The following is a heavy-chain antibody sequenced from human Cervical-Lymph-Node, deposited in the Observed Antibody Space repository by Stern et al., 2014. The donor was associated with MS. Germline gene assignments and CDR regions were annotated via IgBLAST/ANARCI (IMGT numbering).Heavy chain of an antibody. CDR3: ARENTMLNDAFDI. J-gene: IGHJ3*02. Sequence: QVQLQESGPGLVKPSQTLSLTCTVSGGSISSGSYYWSWVRQPAGKGLESIGRMYKSGRSANYNASLKSRVTISIDTSKNQFFLKLTSVTAADTAVYFCARENTMLNDAFDIWGQGTMVTVSS. CDR1: GGSISSGSYY. D-gene: IGHD1/OR15-1a*01. V-gene: IGHV4-61*02. CDR2: MYKSGRSA.